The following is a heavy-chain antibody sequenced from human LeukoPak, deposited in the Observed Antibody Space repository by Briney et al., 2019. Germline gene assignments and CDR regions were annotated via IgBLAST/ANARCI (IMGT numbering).Heavy chain of an antibody. CDR1: GFTFSGYA. V-gene: IGHV3-30-3*02. Sequence: PGGSLRLSCAASGFTFSGYAMHWVRQAPGKGLEWVAVISYDGSNKYYADSVKGRFTISRDNSKNTLYLQMNSLRAEDTAVYYCAKLRHYYGSGSYFDYWGQGTLVTVSS. CDR3: AKLRHYYGSGSYFDY. J-gene: IGHJ4*02. CDR2: ISYDGSNK. D-gene: IGHD3-10*01.